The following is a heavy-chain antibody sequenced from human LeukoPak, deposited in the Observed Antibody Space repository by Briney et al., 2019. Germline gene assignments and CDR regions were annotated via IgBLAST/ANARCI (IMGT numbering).Heavy chain of an antibody. CDR3: ARLYCSGGSCYFNWFDP. D-gene: IGHD2-15*01. V-gene: IGHV4-39*07. Sequence: SETLSLTCAVSGGAISSSTYYWGWIRQPPGKGLEWIGSIYYSGSTYYNPSLKSRVTISVDTSKNQFSLKLSSVTAADTAVYYCARLYCSGGSCYFNWFDPWGQGTLVTVSS. CDR2: IYYSGST. J-gene: IGHJ5*02. CDR1: GGAISSSTYY.